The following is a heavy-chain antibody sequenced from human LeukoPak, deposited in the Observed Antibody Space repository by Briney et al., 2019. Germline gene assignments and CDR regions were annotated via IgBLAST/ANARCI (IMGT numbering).Heavy chain of an antibody. CDR2: IRGSGVNT. J-gene: IGHJ3*02. CDR3: ARDPNGDYIGAFDM. CDR1: GFSFSDYA. D-gene: IGHD4-17*01. Sequence: GGSLRLSCTASGFSFSDYAMMWVRQAPGKGSEWVSAIRGSGVNTYYADSVKGRFTISRDNSKYTLFLQMNSLRAEDTAVYYCARDPNGDYIGAFDMWGPGTMVTVSS. V-gene: IGHV3-23*01.